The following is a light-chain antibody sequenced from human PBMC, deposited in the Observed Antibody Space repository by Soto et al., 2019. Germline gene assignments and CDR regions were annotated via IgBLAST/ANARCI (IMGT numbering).Light chain of an antibody. CDR3: QRYGSSPLIT. V-gene: IGKV4-1*01. Sequence: DIVMTQSPDSLAVSLGERVTINCKSSQSVLYSSNNKNYLAWYQQKPGQPPKALIYWASTRESGVPDRFSGSGSGTDFTLTISRLEPEDFAVYFCQRYGSSPLITFGQGTRLEIK. CDR2: WAS. CDR1: QSVLYSSNNKNY. J-gene: IGKJ5*01.